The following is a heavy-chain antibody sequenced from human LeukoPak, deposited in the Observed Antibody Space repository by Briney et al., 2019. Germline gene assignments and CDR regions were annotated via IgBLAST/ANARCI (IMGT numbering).Heavy chain of an antibody. D-gene: IGHD3-3*01. CDR2: IWYDGSNK. Sequence: GGSLRLPCAASGFTFSSYGMHWVRQAPGKGLEWVAVIWYDGSNKYYADSVKGRFTISRDNSKNTLYLQMNSLRAEDTAVYYCAKGLEPTEIYYDFDYWGQGTLVTVSS. CDR1: GFTFSSYG. J-gene: IGHJ4*02. CDR3: AKGLEPTEIYYDFDY. V-gene: IGHV3-33*06.